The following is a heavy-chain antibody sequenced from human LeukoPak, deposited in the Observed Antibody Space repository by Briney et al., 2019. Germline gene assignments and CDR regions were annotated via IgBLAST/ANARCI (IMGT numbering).Heavy chain of an antibody. J-gene: IGHJ4*02. CDR2: IIPIFGTA. CDR3: ASGGYNLDY. D-gene: IGHD5-24*01. V-gene: IGHV1-69*13. CDR1: GYTFTSYG. Sequence: SVKVSCKASGYTFTSYGISWVRQAPGQGLEWMGGIIPIFGTANYAQKFQGRVTITADESTSTAYMELSSLRSEGTAVYYCASGGYNLDYWGQGTMVTVSS.